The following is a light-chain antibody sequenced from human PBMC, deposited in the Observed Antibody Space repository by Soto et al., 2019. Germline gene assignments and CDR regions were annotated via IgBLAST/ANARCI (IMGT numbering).Light chain of an antibody. V-gene: IGLV7-46*01. CDR1: TGAVTSGHY. Sequence: QAVVTQEPSLTVSPGGTVTLTCGSSTGAVTSGHYPYWFQQKPGQAPRTLIYDTSNKHSWTPARFSGSLLGGKAALTLSGAQPEDEAEYYCLLYYSGAFEVFGGGTKLTVL. CDR3: LLYYSGAFEV. J-gene: IGLJ2*01. CDR2: DTS.